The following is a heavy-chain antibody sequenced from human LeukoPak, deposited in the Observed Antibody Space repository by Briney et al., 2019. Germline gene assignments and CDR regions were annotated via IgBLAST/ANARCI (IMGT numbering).Heavy chain of an antibody. CDR1: GFTFDDYA. CDR2: ISWNSGSI. Sequence: GRSLRLSCAASGFTFDDYAMHWVRQAPGKGLEWVSGISWNSGSIGYADSVKGRFTISRDNAKNSLYLQMNSLRAEDTAVYYCARLYYYDSSGYEEFDYWGQGTLVTVSS. CDR3: ARLYYYDSSGYEEFDY. V-gene: IGHV3-9*01. D-gene: IGHD3-22*01. J-gene: IGHJ4*02.